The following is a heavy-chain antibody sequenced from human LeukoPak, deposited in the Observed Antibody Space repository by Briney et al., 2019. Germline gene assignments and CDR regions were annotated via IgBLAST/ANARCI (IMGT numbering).Heavy chain of an antibody. Sequence: SETLSLTCNVSGSSITAFYWSWIRQSPGKGLEWIGSFQYGGNSKYNPSLKSRVTISVDTSKNQFSLKLSSVTAADTAVYYCARDRLWTFDYWGQGTLVTVSS. CDR2: FQYGGNS. CDR3: ARDRLWTFDY. V-gene: IGHV4-59*01. J-gene: IGHJ4*02. D-gene: IGHD4/OR15-4a*01. CDR1: GSSITAFY.